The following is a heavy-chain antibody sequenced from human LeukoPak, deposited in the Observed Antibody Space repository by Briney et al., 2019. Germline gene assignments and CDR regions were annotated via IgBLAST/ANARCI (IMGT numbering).Heavy chain of an antibody. CDR2: ISGSGGST. J-gene: IGHJ4*02. D-gene: IGHD5-18*01. Sequence: GGSLRLSCAASGFTFSSYAMSWVRQAPGKGLEWVSAISGSGGSTYYADSVKGRFTISRDNSKNTLYLQMNSLRAEDTAVYYCARGLSSGYSYGYYWGQGTLVTVSS. CDR3: ARGLSSGYSYGYY. CDR1: GFTFSSYA. V-gene: IGHV3-23*01.